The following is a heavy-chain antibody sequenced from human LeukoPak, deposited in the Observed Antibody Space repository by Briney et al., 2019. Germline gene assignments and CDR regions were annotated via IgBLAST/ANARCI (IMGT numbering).Heavy chain of an antibody. D-gene: IGHD3-9*01. CDR3: ARQHYDILTGLDAFDI. Sequence: SETLSLTCTVSGGSISSYYWSWIRQPPGKGLEGIGYIYYSWSTNYNPSLKSRVTISVDNSKNQFSLKLSSVTASDTAVYYCARQHYDILTGLDAFDIWGQGTMVTVSS. CDR1: GGSISSYY. CDR2: IYYSWST. J-gene: IGHJ3*02. V-gene: IGHV4-59*08.